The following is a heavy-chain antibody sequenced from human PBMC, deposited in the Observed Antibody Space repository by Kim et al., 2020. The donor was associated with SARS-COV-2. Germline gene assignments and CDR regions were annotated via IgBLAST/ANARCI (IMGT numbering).Heavy chain of an antibody. CDR3: TRSEVGAPSDL. CDR1: GFTFSAYT. V-gene: IGHV3-74*03. J-gene: IGHJ3*01. Sequence: GGSLRLSCAASGFTFSAYTMYWVRQPAGKGLVWVSRLNYDGSSITYADSVKGRFTISRDNARNTLYLQMNSLTTGDTAVYYCTRSEVGAPSDLWCQGTMVIVSS. CDR2: LNYDGSSI.